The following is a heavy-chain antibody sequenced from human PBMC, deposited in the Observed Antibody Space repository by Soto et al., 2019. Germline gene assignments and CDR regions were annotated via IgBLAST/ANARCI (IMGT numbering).Heavy chain of an antibody. CDR3: ARQHIVVVTAPPYYFDY. CDR2: IIPIFGTA. V-gene: IGHV1-69*13. J-gene: IGHJ4*02. CDR1: GGTFSSYA. Sequence: SVKVSCKASGGTFSSYAISWVRQAPGQGLEWMGGIIPIFGTANYAQKFQGRVTITADESTSTAYMELSSLRSEDTAVYYCARQHIVVVTAPPYYFDYWGQGTLVTVSS. D-gene: IGHD2-21*02.